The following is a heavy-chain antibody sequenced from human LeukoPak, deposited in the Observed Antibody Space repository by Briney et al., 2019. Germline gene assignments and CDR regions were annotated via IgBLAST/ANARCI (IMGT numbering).Heavy chain of an antibody. J-gene: IGHJ4*02. D-gene: IGHD6-6*01. CDR2: IYYSGST. V-gene: IGHV4-59*12. CDR3: ARRQRRYSSSPCFDY. CDR1: GGSISSYY. Sequence: SETLSLTCTVSGGSISSYYWSWIRQPPGKGLEWIGYIYYSGSTNYNPSLKSRVTISVDTSKNQFSLKLSSVTAADTAVYYCARRQRRYSSSPCFDYWGQGTLVTVSS.